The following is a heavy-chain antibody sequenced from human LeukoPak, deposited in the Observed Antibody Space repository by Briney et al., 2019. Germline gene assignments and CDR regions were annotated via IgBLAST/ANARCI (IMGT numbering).Heavy chain of an antibody. Sequence: GESLKISCKGPGYSFTSYWIGWVRQMPGKGLEWMGIIYPGDSDTRYSPSFQGQVTISADKSISTAYLQWSSLKASDTAMYYCARQSPRSGQLGTNWFDPWGQGTLVTVSS. D-gene: IGHD6-13*01. CDR1: GYSFTSYW. CDR3: ARQSPRSGQLGTNWFDP. V-gene: IGHV5-51*01. CDR2: IYPGDSDT. J-gene: IGHJ5*02.